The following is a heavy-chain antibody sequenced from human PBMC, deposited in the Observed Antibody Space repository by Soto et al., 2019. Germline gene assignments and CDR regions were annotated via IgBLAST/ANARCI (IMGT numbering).Heavy chain of an antibody. V-gene: IGHV3-7*04. D-gene: IGHD2-2*02. J-gene: IGHJ6*02. CDR3: ARVHCSPSKCYNLYYGRDV. CDR1: GFTFSTYW. Sequence: HPGGSLRLSCAASGFTFSTYWMTWFRQAPGKGLEWVADMNQDGGEKYYVDAVKGRFTISRDNAKTSLYLQMNSLRVEDTAVYYCARVHCSPSKCYNLYYGRDVWGQGTTVTVSS. CDR2: MNQDGGEK.